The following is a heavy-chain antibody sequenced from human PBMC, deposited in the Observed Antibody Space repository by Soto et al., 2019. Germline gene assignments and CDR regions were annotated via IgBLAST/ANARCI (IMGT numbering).Heavy chain of an antibody. CDR2: IYYSGST. Sequence: SENMSLTCTVSGGSISGYYWSWIRQPPGKGLEWIGYIYYSGSTNYNPSLKSRVTISVDTSKNQFSLKLSSVTAADTAVYYCARYYDSSGYLQAAYFDYWGQGTLVTVS. CDR1: GGSISGYY. V-gene: IGHV4-59*01. D-gene: IGHD3-22*01. CDR3: ARYYDSSGYLQAAYFDY. J-gene: IGHJ4*02.